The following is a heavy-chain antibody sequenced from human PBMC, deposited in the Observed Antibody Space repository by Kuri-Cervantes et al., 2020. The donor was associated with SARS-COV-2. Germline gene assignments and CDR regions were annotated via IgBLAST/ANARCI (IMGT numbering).Heavy chain of an antibody. CDR1: GFTISSYA. V-gene: IGHV3-30-3*01. Sequence: GESLKISCAASGFTISSYAMHWVRQAPGKGLEWVAVISYDGSNKYYADSVKGRFTISRDNSKNTLYLQMNSLRAEDTAVYYCARQGGRATYFDYWGQGTLVTVSS. CDR2: ISYDGSNK. D-gene: IGHD6-25*01. CDR3: ARQGGRATYFDY. J-gene: IGHJ4*02.